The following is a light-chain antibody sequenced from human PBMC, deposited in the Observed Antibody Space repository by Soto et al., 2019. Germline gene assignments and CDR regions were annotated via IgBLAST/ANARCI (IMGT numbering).Light chain of an antibody. J-gene: IGKJ2*01. CDR3: MQPTQFPFT. Sequence: EIVMTQTPLSSSVTLGQPASISCRSSQSLVHSDGNTYLSWYHQRPGQPRRLLIYHIFNRFSCVPDRFRGSGAGTDFTLKISRVEIEDAGVYSCMQPTQFPFTFGQGTKLEI. CDR2: HIF. CDR1: QSLVHSDGNTY. V-gene: IGKV2-24*01.